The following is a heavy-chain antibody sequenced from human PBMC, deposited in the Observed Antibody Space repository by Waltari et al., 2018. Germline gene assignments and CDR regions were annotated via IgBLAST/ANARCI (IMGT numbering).Heavy chain of an antibody. D-gene: IGHD3-10*01. Sequence: QVQLQQRGAGLLKPSETLAPTCAVYGGSFSGYYWSWIRQPPGKGLEWIGEINHSGSTNYNPSLKSRVTISVDTSKNQFSLKLSSVTAADTAVYYCARETGTYGMDVWGQGTTVTVSS. J-gene: IGHJ6*02. CDR3: ARETGTYGMDV. CDR2: INHSGST. CDR1: GGSFSGYY. V-gene: IGHV4-34*01.